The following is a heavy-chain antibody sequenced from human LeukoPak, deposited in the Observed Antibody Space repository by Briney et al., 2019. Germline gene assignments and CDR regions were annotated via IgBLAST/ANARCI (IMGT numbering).Heavy chain of an antibody. V-gene: IGHV3-74*01. CDR2: INTDGSTT. CDR3: ASALYYYSYMDV. J-gene: IGHJ6*03. CDR1: GFTFSSNW. Sequence: PGGSLRLSCAASGFTFSSNWMHWVRQAPGKGLVWVSRINTDGSTTSYADSVEGRFTISRDNAQNTLYLQMNSLRGEDTAVYYCASALYYYSYMDVWGKGTTVTVSS.